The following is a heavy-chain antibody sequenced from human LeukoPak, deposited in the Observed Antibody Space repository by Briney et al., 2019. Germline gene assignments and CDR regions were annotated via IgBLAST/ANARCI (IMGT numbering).Heavy chain of an antibody. CDR3: ARDLSLAGFDY. D-gene: IGHD6-13*01. CDR2: IYYSGST. Sequence: SETLSLTCTVSGGSISSYHWSWIRQPPGKGLEWIGYIYYSGSTNYNPSLKSRVTISVDTSKNQLSLKLSSLTAADTAVYYCARDLSLAGFDYWGQGTLVTVSS. CDR1: GGSISSYH. J-gene: IGHJ4*02. V-gene: IGHV4-59*01.